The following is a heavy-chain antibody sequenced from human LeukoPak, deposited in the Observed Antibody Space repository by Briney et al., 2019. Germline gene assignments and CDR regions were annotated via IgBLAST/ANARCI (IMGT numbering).Heavy chain of an antibody. CDR3: ARRVSLNGMDV. D-gene: IGHD5/OR15-5a*01. CDR1: GYSFTSYW. Sequence: GESLKISCQGSGYSFTSYWIAWVRQMSGKGLEWMGIIFPADSDTRYSPSFQGQVTISADKSISTAYLQWSSLKASDTAMYYCARRVSLNGMDVWGQGTTVTVSS. J-gene: IGHJ6*02. CDR2: IFPADSDT. V-gene: IGHV5-51*01.